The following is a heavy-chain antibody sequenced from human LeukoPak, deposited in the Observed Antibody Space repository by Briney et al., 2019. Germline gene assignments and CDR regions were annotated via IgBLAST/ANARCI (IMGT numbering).Heavy chain of an antibody. Sequence: SETLSHTCTVSGGSIGSHYWSWIRQPPGEGLEWIGYIYYSGTTSYNPSLKSRVTISVDTSKNQFSLKLSSVTAADTAVYYCARDYSDSRGEAFDIWGLGTMVTVSS. CDR2: IYYSGTT. CDR1: GGSIGSHY. V-gene: IGHV4-59*11. CDR3: ARDYSDSRGEAFDI. D-gene: IGHD3-22*01. J-gene: IGHJ3*02.